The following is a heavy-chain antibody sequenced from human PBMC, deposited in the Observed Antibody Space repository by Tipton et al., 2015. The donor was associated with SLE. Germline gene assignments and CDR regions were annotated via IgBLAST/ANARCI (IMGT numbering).Heavy chain of an antibody. CDR1: GGSIRSGSYY. Sequence: TLSLTCTVSGGSIRSGSYYWSWIRQPAGKGLEWIGRIYTSGNTYYNPSLKSPVTLSIDTSKNQFSLKMRSVTAADTAVYFCARGYCSDGVCYGFGFFDYWGQGNLVTVSS. D-gene: IGHD2-8*01. V-gene: IGHV4-61*02. CDR2: IYTSGNT. J-gene: IGHJ4*02. CDR3: ARGYCSDGVCYGFGFFDY.